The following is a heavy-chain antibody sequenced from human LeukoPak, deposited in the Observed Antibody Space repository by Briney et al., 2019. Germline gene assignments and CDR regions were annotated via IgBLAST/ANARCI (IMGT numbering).Heavy chain of an antibody. CDR2: VLYSGTT. CDR1: GASISDSPYY. CDR3: ARHDFGVYDFSAFDI. J-gene: IGHJ3*02. Sequence: SETLSLTCDVSGASISDSPYYWGWIRQSPGKGLEWIGSVLYSGTTHYNPSLKNRVSVSVDTSKNQFSLDLRSVTAADTALYYCARHDFGVYDFSAFDIWGQGTLIGVSS. D-gene: IGHD5/OR15-5a*01. V-gene: IGHV4-39*01.